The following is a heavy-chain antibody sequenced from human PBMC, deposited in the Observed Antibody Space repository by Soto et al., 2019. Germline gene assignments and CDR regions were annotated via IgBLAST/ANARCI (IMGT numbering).Heavy chain of an antibody. J-gene: IGHJ4*02. Sequence: QVQLVQSGAEVKKPGASVKVSGKASGYTFTNIGITWVRQAPGQGLEWMGWTSAYNGNTNYAPNFQGRVTMTTDTSTSTASTELRSLRSDDTVVYYCARGGTPIDYCGQGTLVTVSS. CDR1: GYTFTNIG. CDR2: TSAYNGNT. D-gene: IGHD3-16*01. CDR3: ARGGTPIDY. V-gene: IGHV1-18*01.